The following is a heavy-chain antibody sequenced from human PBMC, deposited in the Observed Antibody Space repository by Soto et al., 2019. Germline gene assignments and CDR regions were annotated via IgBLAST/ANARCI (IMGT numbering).Heavy chain of an antibody. CDR1: GGSLSSGGYS. CDR2: IYHSGST. Sequence: QLQLQESGSGLVKPSQTLSLTCAVSGGSLSSGGYSWSWSRPPPGKGLEWIGFIYHSGSTYYNPPLKRRVPISVDRSKNQFSLKLSSVTAADTAVYYCAGGDYAPLFDLWGRVTLVTVSS. J-gene: IGHJ2*01. CDR3: AGGDYAPLFDL. D-gene: IGHD3-16*01. V-gene: IGHV4-30-2*01.